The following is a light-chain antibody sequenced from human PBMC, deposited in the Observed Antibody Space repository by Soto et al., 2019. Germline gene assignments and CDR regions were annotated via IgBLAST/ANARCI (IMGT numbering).Light chain of an antibody. Sequence: DIQMTQSPSSVSASVGDRVTITCRASPGISSWLAWYQQTPGKAPKLLIYAASSSQSGVPSRFSGSGSGTDFTLTISSLQPEDFATYYCQQANSFPITFGQGTRLEIK. V-gene: IGKV1-12*01. CDR3: QQANSFPIT. CDR2: AAS. J-gene: IGKJ5*01. CDR1: PGISSW.